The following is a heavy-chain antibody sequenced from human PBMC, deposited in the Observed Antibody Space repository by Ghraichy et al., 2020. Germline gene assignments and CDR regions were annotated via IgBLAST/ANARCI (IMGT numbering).Heavy chain of an antibody. Sequence: GSLRLSCAASGFTASSNYMSWVRQAPGKGLEWVSLIYSGGRTFYADSVKGRFTFSRDTSKNVLYLQMNSLRAEDTAVYYCTKVPRLSYYYYGADVWGQGTTVTVSS. V-gene: IGHV3-53*01. CDR2: IYSGGRT. CDR3: TKVPRLSYYYYGADV. J-gene: IGHJ6*02. CDR1: GFTASSNY. D-gene: IGHD3-16*01.